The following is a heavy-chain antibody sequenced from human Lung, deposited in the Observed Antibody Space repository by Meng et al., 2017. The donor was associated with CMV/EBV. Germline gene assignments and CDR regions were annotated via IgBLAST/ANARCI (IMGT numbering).Heavy chain of an antibody. CDR2: INPNSGNP. J-gene: IGHJ4*02. CDR3: ARDPDSAVCENCSS. CDR1: GYTFTSYA. D-gene: IGHD6-13*01. Sequence: QVSLVQYVAHLKKPEASVSMSSKASGYTFTSYAMMGVRQAPGQGVEWLGWINPNSGNPAYAQDFTGRYGFSFDTSVSTAYLQISSLKAEDTAVYYCARDPDSAVCENCSSWGQGTLVTVSS. V-gene: IGHV7-4-1*02.